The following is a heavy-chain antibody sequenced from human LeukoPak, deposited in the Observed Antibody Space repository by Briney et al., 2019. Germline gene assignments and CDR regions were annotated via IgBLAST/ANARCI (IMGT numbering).Heavy chain of an antibody. D-gene: IGHD2-2*02. J-gene: IGHJ4*02. Sequence: SETLSLTCAVYGGSFSGYYWSWIRQPPGKGLEWIGEINHSGSTNYNPSLKSRVTISVDTSKNQFYLKLSSVTAADTAVYYCARGDGYCSSTSCYKGAQFDYWGQGTLVTVSS. CDR2: INHSGST. CDR1: GGSFSGYY. V-gene: IGHV4-34*01. CDR3: ARGDGYCSSTSCYKGAQFDY.